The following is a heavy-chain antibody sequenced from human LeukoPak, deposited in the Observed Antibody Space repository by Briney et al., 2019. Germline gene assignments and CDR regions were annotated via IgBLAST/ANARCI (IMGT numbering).Heavy chain of an antibody. CDR3: ARAAMVRGVN. CDR2: INPNSGGT. D-gene: IGHD3-10*01. J-gene: IGHJ4*02. CDR1: GYTFTGYY. V-gene: IGHV1-2*02. Sequence: ASVKVSCKASGYTFTGYYMHWVRQAPGQGLEWMGWINPNSGGTNYAQKFQGRVTMTRNTSISTAYMELSSLRSEDTAVYYCARAAMVRGVNWGQGTLVTVSS.